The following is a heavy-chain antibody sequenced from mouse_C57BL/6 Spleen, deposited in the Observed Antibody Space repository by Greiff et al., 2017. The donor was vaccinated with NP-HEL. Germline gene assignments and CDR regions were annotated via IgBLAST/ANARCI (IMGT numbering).Heavy chain of an antibody. CDR1: GYAFSSSW. Sequence: VQLQESGPELVKPGASVKISCKASGYAFSSSWMNWVKQRPGKGLEWIGRIYPGDGDTNYNGKFKGKATLTADKSSSTAYMQLSSLTSEDSAVYFCASTTVVEGYFDYWGQGTTLTVSS. J-gene: IGHJ2*01. D-gene: IGHD1-1*01. CDR3: ASTTVVEGYFDY. CDR2: IYPGDGDT. V-gene: IGHV1-82*01.